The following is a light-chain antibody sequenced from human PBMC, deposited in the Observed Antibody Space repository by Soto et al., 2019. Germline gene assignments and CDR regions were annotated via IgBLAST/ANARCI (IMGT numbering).Light chain of an antibody. CDR3: QQYYNWPRT. CDR1: QNIHTN. V-gene: IGKV3-15*01. J-gene: IGKJ5*01. Sequence: KLIPQSTANLTLPLGHRPILSLRAGQNIHTNLAWYQQKPGQAPRLLFYGASTGATGLPARFSGSGSGTEFTLTINSLQAEDCAVYYCQQYYNWPRTFGQGTRLEIK. CDR2: GAS.